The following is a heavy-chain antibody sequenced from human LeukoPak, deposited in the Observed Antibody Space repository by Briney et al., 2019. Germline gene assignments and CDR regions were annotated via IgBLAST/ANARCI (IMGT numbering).Heavy chain of an antibody. V-gene: IGHV1-24*01. Sequence: ASVKVSCKVSGYTLTELSMHWVRQAPGKGLEWMGRFDPEDGETIYAQKFQGRVTMTEDTSTDTAYMELSSLRSEDTAVYYCATWAYTYGPFDIWGQGTMVTVSS. J-gene: IGHJ3*02. CDR1: GYTLTELS. CDR2: FDPEDGET. D-gene: IGHD3-16*01. CDR3: ATWAYTYGPFDI.